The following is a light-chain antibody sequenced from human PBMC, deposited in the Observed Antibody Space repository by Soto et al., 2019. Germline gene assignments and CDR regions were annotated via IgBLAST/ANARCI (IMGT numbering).Light chain of an antibody. CDR2: GAS. CDR1: QSVSSSN. J-gene: IGKJ1*01. Sequence: DIVLTQSPGTLSLSPGDSATLYCRASQSVSSSNLAWYQQKRGQSPRLLIYGASSRATGIPDRFSGSESGPDFTLTISRLEPEDFAVYFCQHYGSSPWTFGQGTKVDIK. CDR3: QHYGSSPWT. V-gene: IGKV3-20*01.